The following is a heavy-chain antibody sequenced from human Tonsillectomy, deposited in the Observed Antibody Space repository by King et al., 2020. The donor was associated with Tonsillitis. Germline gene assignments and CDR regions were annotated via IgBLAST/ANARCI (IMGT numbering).Heavy chain of an antibody. CDR2: AYHSGSP. CDR1: GDSISSTTYT. CDR3: ATQWAGADYVAY. D-gene: IGHD6-19*01. V-gene: IGHV4-39*01. Sequence: LQLQESGPGLVKPSETLSLTCTVSGDSISSTTYTFVWLRQPPGKGLEWIGTAYHSGSPTYKPSLRSRVTISVDASMTQFSLRLTYVTAADTAVYYCATQWAGADYVAYWGQGTLVTVSS. J-gene: IGHJ4*02.